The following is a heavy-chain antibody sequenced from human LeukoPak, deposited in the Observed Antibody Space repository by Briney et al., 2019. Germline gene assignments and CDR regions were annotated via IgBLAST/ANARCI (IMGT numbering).Heavy chain of an antibody. D-gene: IGHD3-22*01. CDR2: IYYSGST. J-gene: IGHJ4*02. V-gene: IGHV4-59*01. CDR1: GGSISSYY. CDR3: ARAKYEYYYDSSGYYRRYYFDY. Sequence: SETLSLTCTVSGGSISSYYSSWIRQPPGKGLEWIGYIYYSGSTNYNPSLKSRVTISVDTSKNQFSLKLSSVTAADTDVYYCARAKYEYYYDSSGYYRRYYFDYWGQGTLVTVSS.